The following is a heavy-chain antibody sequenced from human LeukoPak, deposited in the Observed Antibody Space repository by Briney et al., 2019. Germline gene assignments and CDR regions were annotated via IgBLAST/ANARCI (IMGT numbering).Heavy chain of an antibody. CDR2: INHSGST. Sequence: PSETLSLTCAVYGESFSGYYWSWIRQPPGKGLEGIGEINHSGSTNYNPSLKSRVTISVDTSKNQFSLKLSSVTAADTAVYYCASPVPNTSSGFDYWGQGTLVTVSS. V-gene: IGHV4-34*01. D-gene: IGHD3-3*01. CDR1: GESFSGYY. J-gene: IGHJ4*02. CDR3: ASPVPNTSSGFDY.